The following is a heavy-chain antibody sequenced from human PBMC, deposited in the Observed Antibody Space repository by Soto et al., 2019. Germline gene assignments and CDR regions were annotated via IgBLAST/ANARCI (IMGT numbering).Heavy chain of an antibody. Sequence: EVQVVESGGGLVQPGGSLRLSCAASGFTFTSYWMTWVRQAPGRGLEWVANINKDGSENSYVDSVKGRFTISRDSAKSSLYLQMNSLRADDTGVYYCVREIASRLWGKGTTVIVSS. CDR3: VREIASRL. J-gene: IGHJ6*04. CDR1: GFTFTSYW. V-gene: IGHV3-7*01. CDR2: INKDGSEN. D-gene: IGHD2-21*01.